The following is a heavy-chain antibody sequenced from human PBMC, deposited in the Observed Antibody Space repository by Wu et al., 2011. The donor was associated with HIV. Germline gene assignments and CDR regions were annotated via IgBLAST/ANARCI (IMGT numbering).Heavy chain of an antibody. Sequence: DVHIVQSRAEVKMPGSSMKISCAVSGRALTDHRIHWVQQAPERGLDWMGLINLESGEATYAEKFQGRITITADTSKGTAYLEMTNLKSEDTAVYYCATAPPQYCTTSRCVGYWFDPWGQGTLVTVSS. CDR3: ATAPPQYCTTSRCVGYWFDP. D-gene: IGHD2-2*01. CDR2: INLESGEA. V-gene: IGHV1-69-2*01. J-gene: IGHJ5*02. CDR1: GRALTDHR.